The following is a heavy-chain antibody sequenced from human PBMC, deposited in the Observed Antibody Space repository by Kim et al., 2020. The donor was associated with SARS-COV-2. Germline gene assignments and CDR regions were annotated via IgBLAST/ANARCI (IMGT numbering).Heavy chain of an antibody. J-gene: IGHJ4*02. CDR2: ISYDGSNK. CDR3: ARGDSSGYWFNFRI. Sequence: GGSLRLSCAASGFTFSSYPMHWVRQAPGKGLEWVAVISYDGSNKYYADSVKGRFTISRDNSKNTLYLQMNSLRAEDTAVYYCARGDSSGYWFNFRIWGQGTLVTVSS. V-gene: IGHV3-30*04. CDR1: GFTFSSYP. D-gene: IGHD3-22*01.